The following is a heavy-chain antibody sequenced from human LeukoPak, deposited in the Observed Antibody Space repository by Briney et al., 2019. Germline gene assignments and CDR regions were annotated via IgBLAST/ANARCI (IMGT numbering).Heavy chain of an antibody. J-gene: IGHJ4*02. D-gene: IGHD3-3*01. CDR1: GGTSSSYA. Sequence: SVKVSCKASGGTSSSYAISWVRQAPGQGLEWMGRIIPILGIANYAQKFQGRVTITADKSTSTAYMELSSLRSEDTAVYYCARHDFWSGYYLFDYWGQGTLVTVSS. V-gene: IGHV1-69*04. CDR2: IIPILGIA. CDR3: ARHDFWSGYYLFDY.